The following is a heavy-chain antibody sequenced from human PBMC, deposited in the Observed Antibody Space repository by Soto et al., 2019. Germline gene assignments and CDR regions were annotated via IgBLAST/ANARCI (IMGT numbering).Heavy chain of an antibody. CDR3: AKGFIRDCGGDCTVDT. Sequence: EVQLLESGGGLVQPGGSLRLSCAASGFTFSSYTMSWVRQAPGKGLEWVSGISATGGSTYYADSVKGRFTFSRDNSKNTIYLPMNRLRAEDTAVYYCAKGFIRDCGGDCTVDTWGQGTLVTVSS. D-gene: IGHD2-21*02. J-gene: IGHJ5*02. CDR2: ISATGGST. V-gene: IGHV3-23*01. CDR1: GFTFSSYT.